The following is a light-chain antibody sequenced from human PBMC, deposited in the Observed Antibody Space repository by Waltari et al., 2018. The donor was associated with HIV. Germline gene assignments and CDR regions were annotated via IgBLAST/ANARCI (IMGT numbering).Light chain of an antibody. Sequence: SYELTQPPSVSVSPGQTASIGCSGDKLGDKYTCWYQQKPGQSPLLVIYQDRKRPSGIPERFSGSNSGNTATLTISGTQAMDEADYYCQAWDISTAVFGGGTKLTVL. V-gene: IGLV3-1*01. CDR2: QDR. CDR1: KLGDKY. J-gene: IGLJ3*02. CDR3: QAWDISTAV.